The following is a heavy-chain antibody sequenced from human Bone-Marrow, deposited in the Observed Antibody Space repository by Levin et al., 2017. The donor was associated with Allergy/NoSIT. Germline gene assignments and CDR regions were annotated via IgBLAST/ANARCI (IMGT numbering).Heavy chain of an antibody. J-gene: IGHJ5*01. CDR2: MYYRGST. V-gene: IGHV4-38-2*02. CDR3: ARNSLINFFDTSGRLGWFDS. D-gene: IGHD3-22*01. CDR1: GYSVGTGYY. Sequence: SETLSLTCNVSGYSVGTGYYWAWIRQPPGKGLEWIASMYYRGSTYRNPSLRSRVTILMDTSKNQISLRLSAVTAADTAFYYCARNSLINFFDTSGRLGWFDSWGQGTLVTVSS.